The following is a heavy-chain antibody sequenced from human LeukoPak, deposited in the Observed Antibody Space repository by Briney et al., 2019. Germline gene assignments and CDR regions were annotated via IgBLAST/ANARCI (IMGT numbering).Heavy chain of an antibody. CDR3: ARGRLARSPYFDY. J-gene: IGHJ4*02. Sequence: SETLSLTCAVYGGSFSGYYWIWIRQPPGKGLEWIGSIYHSGSTYYNASLKSRVTISVETSKNQFSLNLSSVTAADTAVYYCARGRLARSPYFDYWGQGTLVTVSS. V-gene: IGHV4-34*01. CDR1: GGSFSGYY. CDR2: IYHSGST. D-gene: IGHD6-19*01.